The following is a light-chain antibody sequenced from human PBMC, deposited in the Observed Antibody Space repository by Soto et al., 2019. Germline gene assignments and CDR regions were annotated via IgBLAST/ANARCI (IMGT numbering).Light chain of an antibody. V-gene: IGLV7-46*01. CDR2: DTS. Sequence: QAVVTQEPSLTVSPGGTVTLTCASSTGAVTNGHYPYWFQQKPGQAPRTLIYDTSNKHSWTPARFSGSLLGGKPVLTLSGAQPEDEAEYFCLLSYGGARRVFGGGTKLTVL. CDR1: TGAVTNGHY. J-gene: IGLJ2*01. CDR3: LLSYGGARRV.